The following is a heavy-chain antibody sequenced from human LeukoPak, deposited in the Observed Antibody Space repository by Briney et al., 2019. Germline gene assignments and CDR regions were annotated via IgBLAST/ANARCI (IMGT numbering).Heavy chain of an antibody. J-gene: IGHJ6*03. V-gene: IGHV3-48*03. CDR1: GFTFSNYE. CDR2: ISGSGSPT. D-gene: IGHD3-10*01. Sequence: PGGSLRLSCVASGFTFSNYEMNWVRQAPGKGLEWLSYISGSGSPTHYTDSVKGRFTISRDNAKNSLYLQMNSLRVDDTAVYYCARNGRGVAFYYYYYMDVWGKRTPVTVSS. CDR3: ARNGRGVAFYYYYYMDV.